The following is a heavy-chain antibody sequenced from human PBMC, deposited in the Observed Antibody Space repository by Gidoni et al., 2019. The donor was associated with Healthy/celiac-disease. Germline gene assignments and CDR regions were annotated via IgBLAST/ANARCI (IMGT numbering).Heavy chain of an antibody. Sequence: EVQLVESGGGLVQPGRSLRLSCTSSGSTFGDYAMSWVRQAPGKGREWVGCIRSKAYGGTTEYAASVKGRFTISRDDSKSIAYLQMNSLKTEDTAVYYCTRVPLPGYWGQGTLVTVSS. CDR2: IRSKAYGGTT. V-gene: IGHV3-49*04. CDR1: GSTFGDYA. J-gene: IGHJ4*02. CDR3: TRVPLPGY.